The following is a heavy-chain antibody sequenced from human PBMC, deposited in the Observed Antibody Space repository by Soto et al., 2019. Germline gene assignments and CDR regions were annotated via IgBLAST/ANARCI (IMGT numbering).Heavy chain of an antibody. CDR3: ARNPTGDSSEYYYYGMDV. J-gene: IGHJ6*02. V-gene: IGHV1-3*01. CDR1: GYTFTSYA. CDR2: INAGNGNT. Sequence: QVQLVQSGAEVKKPGASVKVSCKASGYTFTSYAMHWVRQAPGQRLEWMGWINAGNGNTKYSQKFQGRVTITRDTSASTAYMELSSLRYEDTAVYYCARNPTGDSSEYYYYGMDVWGQGTTVTVSS. D-gene: IGHD6-19*01.